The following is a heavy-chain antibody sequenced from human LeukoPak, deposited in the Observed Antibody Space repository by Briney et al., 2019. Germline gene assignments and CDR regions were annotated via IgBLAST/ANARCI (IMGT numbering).Heavy chain of an antibody. CDR3: ARATYYYGSSGLYDY. CDR1: GYTFTGYY. D-gene: IGHD3-22*01. V-gene: IGHV1-2*02. Sequence: ASVKVSCKASGYTFTGYYMHWVRQAPGQGLEWMGWINPNSGGTNYAQKFQGRVTMTRDTSISTAYMELSRLRSDDTAVYYCARATYYYGSSGLYDYWGQGTLVTVSS. J-gene: IGHJ4*02. CDR2: INPNSGGT.